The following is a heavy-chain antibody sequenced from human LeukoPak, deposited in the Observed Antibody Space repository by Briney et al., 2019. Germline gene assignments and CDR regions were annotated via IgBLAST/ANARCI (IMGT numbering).Heavy chain of an antibody. J-gene: IGHJ4*02. CDR3: ARLISGVGYFDY. V-gene: IGHV4-59*08. CDR2: IYYSGST. D-gene: IGHD3-10*01. Sequence: PSETLSLTCAVSGGSINSYYWSWIRQPPGKGLEWIGYIYYSGSTNYNPSLKSRVTISVDTSKNQFSLKLSSVTAADTAVYYCARLISGVGYFDYWGQGTLVTVSS. CDR1: GGSINSYY.